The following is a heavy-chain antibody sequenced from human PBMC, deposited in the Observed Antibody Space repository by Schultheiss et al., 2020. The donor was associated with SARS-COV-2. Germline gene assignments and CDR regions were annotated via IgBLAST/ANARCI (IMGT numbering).Heavy chain of an antibody. J-gene: IGHJ4*02. CDR2: ISYDGSNK. Sequence: GGSLRLSCAASGFTFSSYEMNWVRQAPGKGLEWVAVISYDGSNKYYADSVKGRFTISRDNAKNSLYLQMNSLRDEDTAVYYCARELGGSYRFDYWGQGTLVTVSS. CDR3: ARELGGSYRFDY. D-gene: IGHD1-26*01. V-gene: IGHV3-30*03. CDR1: GFTFSSYE.